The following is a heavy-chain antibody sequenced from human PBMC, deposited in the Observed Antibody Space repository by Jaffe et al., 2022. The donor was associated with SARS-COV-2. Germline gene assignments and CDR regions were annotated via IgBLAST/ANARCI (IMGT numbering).Heavy chain of an antibody. CDR3: AAKREDFDDAFDI. D-gene: IGHD1-26*01. CDR2: ISYDGSNK. Sequence: QVQLVESGGGVVQPGRSLRLSCAASGFTFSSYAMHWVRQAPGKGLEWVAVISYDGSNKYYADSVKGRFTISRDNSKNTLYLQMNSLRAEDTAVYYCAAKREDFDDAFDIWGQGTMVTVSS. CDR1: GFTFSSYA. V-gene: IGHV3-30-3*01. J-gene: IGHJ3*02.